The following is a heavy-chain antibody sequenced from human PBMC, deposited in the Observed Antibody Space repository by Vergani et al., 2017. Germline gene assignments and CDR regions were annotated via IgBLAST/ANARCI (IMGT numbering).Heavy chain of an antibody. Sequence: VQVVESGGGLVKPGGSLRLSCAASGFIFSDHYMDWVRQAPGKGLEWVGRIRNKANDYTTQYAASVKGRFTISRDDSKSIAYLQMNNLQTEDTAMYYCVRDQVTMLRGSDALDIWGQGTMVTVSS. CDR2: IRNKANDYTT. CDR3: VRDQVTMLRGSDALDI. CDR1: GFIFSDHY. J-gene: IGHJ3*02. V-gene: IGHV3-72*01. D-gene: IGHD3-10*01.